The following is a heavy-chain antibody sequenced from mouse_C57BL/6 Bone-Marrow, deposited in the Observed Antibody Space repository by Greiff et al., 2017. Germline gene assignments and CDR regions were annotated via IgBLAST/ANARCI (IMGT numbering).Heavy chain of an antibody. V-gene: IGHV1-76*01. CDR3: ARASDYYLDY. J-gene: IGHJ2*01. D-gene: IGHD2-1*01. CDR2: IYPGSGNT. CDR1: GYTFTDYY. Sequence: QVQLQQSGAELVRPGASVKLSCKASGYTFTDYYINWVKQRPGQGLEWIARIYPGSGNTKYNAKFKGKATLPAAKSSSTVYLKLSSLTSADAAVYCCARASDYYLDYWGQGTTLTVSS.